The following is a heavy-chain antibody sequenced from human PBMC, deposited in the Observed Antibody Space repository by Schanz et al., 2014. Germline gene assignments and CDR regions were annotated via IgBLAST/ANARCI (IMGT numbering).Heavy chain of an antibody. V-gene: IGHV3-7*01. CDR3: VGIHVAVAEAFY. J-gene: IGHJ4*02. D-gene: IGHD6-19*01. CDR2: IRQEGSEK. Sequence: VQLVESGGGVVQPGRSLRLSCAASGFTFSSYGMHWVRQAPGKGLEWVANIRQEGSEKYYVDSVKGRFTVSRDDAKNSLYLQMNSLRAEDTALYYCVGIHVAVAEAFYWGQGALVIVS. CDR1: GFTFSSYG.